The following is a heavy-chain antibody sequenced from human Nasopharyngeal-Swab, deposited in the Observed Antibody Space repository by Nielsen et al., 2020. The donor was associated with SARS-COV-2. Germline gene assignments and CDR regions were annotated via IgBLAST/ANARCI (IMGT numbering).Heavy chain of an antibody. Sequence: ASVKVSCKAFGYTFTSHYMHWVRQAPGQGLEWMGIINPSGDGSTYAQNFQGRVTMTRDTSTSTVYMELSSLRFDDTAVYYCARLMGTSSSSPFDYWGQGTLVTVSS. CDR1: GYTFTSHY. J-gene: IGHJ4*02. CDR3: ARLMGTSSSSPFDY. CDR2: INPSGDGS. V-gene: IGHV1-46*01. D-gene: IGHD6-6*01.